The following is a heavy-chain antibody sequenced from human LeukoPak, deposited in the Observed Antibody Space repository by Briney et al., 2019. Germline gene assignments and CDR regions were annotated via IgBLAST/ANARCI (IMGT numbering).Heavy chain of an antibody. D-gene: IGHD6-19*01. V-gene: IGHV4-39*01. CDR3: ARPYSSGWYGSFSA. Sequence: SETLSLTCTVSGGSISISNYYWGWIRQPPGKGLEWIGNIYYSGSTYYNPSLKSRVTISVDTSKNQVSLKLSSVTAADTAVYYCARPYSSGWYGSFSAWGQGTLVTVSS. J-gene: IGHJ5*02. CDR2: IYYSGST. CDR1: GGSISISNYY.